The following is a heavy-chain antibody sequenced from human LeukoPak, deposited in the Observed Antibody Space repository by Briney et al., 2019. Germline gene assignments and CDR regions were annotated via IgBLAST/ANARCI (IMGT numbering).Heavy chain of an antibody. CDR2: IIPIFGTA. CDR3: ARGLLILPDWNYPYFDY. D-gene: IGHD1-7*01. J-gene: IGHJ4*02. Sequence: SVKVSCKASGGTFSSYAISWARQAPGQGLEWMGGIIPIFGTANYAQKFQGRVTITADESTSTAYMELSSLRSEDTAVYYCARGLLILPDWNYPYFDYWGQGTLVTVSS. V-gene: IGHV1-69*13. CDR1: GGTFSSYA.